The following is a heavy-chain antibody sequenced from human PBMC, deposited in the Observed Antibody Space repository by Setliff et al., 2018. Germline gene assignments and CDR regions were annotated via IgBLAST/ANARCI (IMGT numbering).Heavy chain of an antibody. CDR1: GYTFTSYG. CDR3: ARDQGSGYAYYFDY. CDR2: MNPNSGNT. D-gene: IGHD5-12*01. V-gene: IGHV1-8*02. J-gene: IGHJ4*02. Sequence: ASVKVSCKAPGYTFTSYGISWVRQATGQGLEWMGWMNPNSGNTGYAQKFQGRVTMTRNTSISTAYMELSSLRSEDTAVYYCARDQGSGYAYYFDYWGQGTLVTVSS.